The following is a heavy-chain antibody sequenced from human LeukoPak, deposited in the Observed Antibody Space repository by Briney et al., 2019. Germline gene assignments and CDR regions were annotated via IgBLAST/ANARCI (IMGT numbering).Heavy chain of an antibody. CDR3: AKDWGAGDNWFDP. CDR2: ISGSGGST. CDR1: GFTFSDNY. Sequence: GGSLRLSCAASGFTFSDNYMAWIRQAPGKGLEWVSAISGSGGSTYYADSVKGRFTISRDNSKNTLYLQMNSLRAEDTAVYYCAKDWGAGDNWFDPWGQGTLVTVSS. D-gene: IGHD3-16*01. V-gene: IGHV3-23*01. J-gene: IGHJ5*02.